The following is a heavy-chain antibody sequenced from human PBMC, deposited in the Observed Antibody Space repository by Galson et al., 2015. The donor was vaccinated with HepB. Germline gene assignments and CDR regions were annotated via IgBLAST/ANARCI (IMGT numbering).Heavy chain of an antibody. J-gene: IGHJ4*02. CDR3: VTDRTSMVRGEYYFAY. CDR1: GFSIRDLS. CDR2: FDLEDGER. Sequence: SVQVSCKVSGFSIRDLSMHWVRQAPGKGLEWMGGFDLEDGERLYAQKFQGRVTMTEDTSTDIAHMELSSLRSEDTAMYYCVTDRTSMVRGEYYFAYWGQGTLVTVSS. D-gene: IGHD3-10*01. V-gene: IGHV1-24*01.